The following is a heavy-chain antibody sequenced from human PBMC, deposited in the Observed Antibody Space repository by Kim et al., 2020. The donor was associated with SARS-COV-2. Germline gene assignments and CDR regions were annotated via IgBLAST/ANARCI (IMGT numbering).Heavy chain of an antibody. V-gene: IGHV3-23*01. CDR3: AGRVAPSQSLGGRDFDK. J-gene: IGHJ4*02. Sequence: GGSLRLSCAASGFTFSNSAMGWVRQPPGKGLEWVSSISAGGTATPYTDSVKGRFTISRDNSKNTLYLQMNSLRAGDTAVYYCAGRVAPSQSLGGRDFDKWGQGTLATVSS. CDR1: GFTFSNSA. D-gene: IGHD1-26*01. CDR2: ISAGGTAT.